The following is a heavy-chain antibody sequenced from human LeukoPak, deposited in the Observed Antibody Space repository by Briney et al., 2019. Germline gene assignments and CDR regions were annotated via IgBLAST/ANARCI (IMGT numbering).Heavy chain of an antibody. V-gene: IGHV3-74*01. Sequence: GSLRLSCAASGFTFSTYLMHWVRQAPGKGLVWVSRIHGDGISTTYADSVKGRFTISRDNAKNTLYLQMNSLRAEDTAVYFCASGELDSLYYFDYWGQGTLVTVSS. CDR2: IHGDGIST. CDR3: ASGELDSLYYFDY. CDR1: GFTFSTYL. D-gene: IGHD1-1*01. J-gene: IGHJ4*02.